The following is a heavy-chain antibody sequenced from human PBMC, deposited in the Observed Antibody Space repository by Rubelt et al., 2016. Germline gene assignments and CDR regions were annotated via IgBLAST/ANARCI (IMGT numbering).Heavy chain of an antibody. V-gene: IGHV3-66*01. CDR3: AKGGIQLFRRTSFYCDY. CDR1: GFTVSSNY. CDR2: IYSGGST. D-gene: IGHD5-18*01. J-gene: IGHJ4*01. Sequence: EVQLVESGGGLVQPGGSLRLSCAASGFTVSSNYMSWVRQAPGKGLEWVSVIYSGGSTYYADSVKGRFTISVDNSKNTLYLQMNSLRAEDTAVYYCAKGGIQLFRRTSFYCDYWGQGTLVTVSS.